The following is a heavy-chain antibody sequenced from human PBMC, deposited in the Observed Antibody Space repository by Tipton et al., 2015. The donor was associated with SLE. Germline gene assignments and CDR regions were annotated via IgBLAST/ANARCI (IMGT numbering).Heavy chain of an antibody. V-gene: IGHV3-49*04. Sequence: RSLRLSCTSSGFRFGDYAVSWVRQAPGKGLEWVGFVRGGAYGGTAEYAAAVKGRFTISSDDSKSIAYLQMNSLRREDTAMYYCTRDPWAAANTGLLDHWGDGTPVTVSS. CDR2: VRGGAYGGTA. CDR1: GFRFGDYA. J-gene: IGHJ4*01. D-gene: IGHD6-13*01. CDR3: TRDPWAAANTGLLDH.